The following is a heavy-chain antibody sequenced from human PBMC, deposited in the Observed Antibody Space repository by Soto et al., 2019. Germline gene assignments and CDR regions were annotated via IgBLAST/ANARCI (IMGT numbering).Heavy chain of an antibody. Sequence: QVQLVQSGAEVKKPGSSVKVSCKASGGTFSSYTISWVRQAPGQGLEWMGRIIPILGIANYAQKFQGRVTITAEKSTSTAYMELSSLRSEDTAVYYCARDCSSTSCYEPGDYYYMDVWGKGTTVTVSS. V-gene: IGHV1-69*08. J-gene: IGHJ6*03. CDR2: IIPILGIA. CDR1: GGTFSSYT. D-gene: IGHD2-2*01. CDR3: ARDCSSTSCYEPGDYYYMDV.